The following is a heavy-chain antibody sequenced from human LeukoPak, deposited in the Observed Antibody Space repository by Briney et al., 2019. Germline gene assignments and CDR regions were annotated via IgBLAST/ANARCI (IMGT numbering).Heavy chain of an antibody. J-gene: IGHJ3*02. D-gene: IGHD2-21*02. CDR1: GGSFSGYY. CDR3: ARHCGGDCSHGFDI. CDR2: IYTSGST. V-gene: IGHV4-59*10. Sequence: SETLSLTCAVYGGSFSGYYWSWIRQPPGKGLEWIGRIYTSGSTNYNPSLKSRVTISEDTSKNQFSLKLTFVTAADTAMYYCARHCGGDCSHGFDIWGQGTLVTVSS.